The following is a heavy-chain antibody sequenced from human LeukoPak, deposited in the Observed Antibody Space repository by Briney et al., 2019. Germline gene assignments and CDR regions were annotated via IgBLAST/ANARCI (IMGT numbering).Heavy chain of an antibody. CDR1: GASISSGSSY. V-gene: IGHV4-61*02. J-gene: IGHJ4*02. CDR2: IHNSGGT. Sequence: SETLSLTCTVSGASISSGSSYWSWIRQPAGEGLEWIGRIHNSGGTIYNPSPNSRVTISVDTSKNQVSLESTSVTAADTAVYYCARNGYGSGSSWWGQGTLVTVSS. CDR3: ARNGYGSGSSW. D-gene: IGHD3-10*01.